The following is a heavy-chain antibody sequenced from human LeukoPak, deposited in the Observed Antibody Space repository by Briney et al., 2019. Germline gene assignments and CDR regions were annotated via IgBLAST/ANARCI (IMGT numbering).Heavy chain of an antibody. Sequence: GGSLRLSCAASGFTVSSNYMSWVRQAPGKGLEWVSVIYSGGSTYYADSVKGRFTISRDNSKNTLYLQMSSLRAEDTAVYYCARGASGSPFDYWGQGTLVTVSS. CDR1: GFTVSSNY. V-gene: IGHV3-53*01. J-gene: IGHJ4*02. D-gene: IGHD3-22*01. CDR2: IYSGGST. CDR3: ARGASGSPFDY.